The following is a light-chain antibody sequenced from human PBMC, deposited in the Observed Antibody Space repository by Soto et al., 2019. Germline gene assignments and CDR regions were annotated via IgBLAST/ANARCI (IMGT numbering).Light chain of an antibody. CDR3: GTYDSSLRDGV. V-gene: IGLV1-51*01. J-gene: IGLJ1*01. CDR1: SSNIENYY. CDR2: DNN. Sequence: QSVLPQPPSVSAAPGRKVTISCSGSSSNIENYYVSWYQQRPGTAPKLLIYDNNKRPSGIPDRFSGSKSGTSATLDITGLQTGDEADYYCGTYDSSLRDGVFGTGTKVTVL.